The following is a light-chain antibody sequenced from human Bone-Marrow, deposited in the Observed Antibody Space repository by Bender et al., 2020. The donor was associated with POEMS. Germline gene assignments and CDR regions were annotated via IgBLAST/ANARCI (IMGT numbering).Light chain of an antibody. J-gene: IGLJ3*02. V-gene: IGLV2-23*02. CDR2: EVT. CDR1: SIDVGNYNF. CDR3: CSYSSNLKWL. Sequence: QSALTQPASVSGSPGQSITISCTGSSIDVGNYNFVSWYRHYPDKFPKLIFYEVTKRPSGVSDRFSGSKSGNTASLTISGLQAEDEADYYCCSYSSNLKWLFGGGTKVTVL.